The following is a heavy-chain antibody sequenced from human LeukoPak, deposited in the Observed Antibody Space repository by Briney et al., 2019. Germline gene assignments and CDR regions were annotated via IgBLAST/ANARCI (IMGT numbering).Heavy chain of an antibody. CDR1: GFTFSSYG. CDR2: ISYDGSNK. V-gene: IGHV3-30*18. J-gene: IGHJ4*02. CDR3: AKDRYFDWLFPGYFDY. Sequence: TGGSLRLSCAASGFTFSSYGMHWVRQAPGKGLEWVAVISYDGSNKYYADSVKGRFTISRDNSKNTLYLQMNSLRAEDTAVYYCAKDRYFDWLFPGYFDYWGQGTLVTVSS. D-gene: IGHD3-9*01.